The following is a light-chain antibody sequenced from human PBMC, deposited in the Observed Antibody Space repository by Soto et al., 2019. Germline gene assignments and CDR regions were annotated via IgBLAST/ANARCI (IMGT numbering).Light chain of an antibody. V-gene: IGKV1-12*01. CDR1: LDINRW. J-gene: IGKJ5*01. CDR2: GAF. Sequence: DIQMTQSPSSVSVSVGDRVTITCRASLDINRWLAWYQVRPGKPPKLLIAGAFVLQSGVPSRFSGSGYGTDFALTFVILLPEDFATYYCQQADRYPITFGQGTRLEIK. CDR3: QQADRYPIT.